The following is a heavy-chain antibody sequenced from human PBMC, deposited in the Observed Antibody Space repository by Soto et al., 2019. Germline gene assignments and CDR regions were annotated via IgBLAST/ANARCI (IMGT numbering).Heavy chain of an antibody. D-gene: IGHD3-3*01. CDR1: GSSISSAYY. V-gene: IGHV4-38-2*02. CDR3: ASDFWTGYPLFDL. Sequence: ETLSLTCSVSGSSISSAYYWGWVRQPPGKGLEWIASVFHSGTTYYNPSLMSRVTVSLDTSKGQFSLKLSSVTAADTAVYYCASDFWTGYPLFDLWGQGALVTVSS. J-gene: IGHJ4*02. CDR2: VFHSGTT.